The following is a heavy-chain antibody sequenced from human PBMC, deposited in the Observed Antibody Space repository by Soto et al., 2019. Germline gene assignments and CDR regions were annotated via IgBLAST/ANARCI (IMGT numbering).Heavy chain of an antibody. J-gene: IGHJ4*02. V-gene: IGHV3-23*01. CDR3: AKDRGPLRYFDWLPDY. CDR2: ISGSGGST. Sequence: PWGSLRHPSAASGLTFSSHGMSWVRKAPGKGLEWVSAISGSGGSTYYADSVKGRFTISRDNSKNTLYLQMNSLRAEDTAVYYCAKDRGPLRYFDWLPDYWGQGTLVTVSS. CDR1: GLTFSSHG. D-gene: IGHD3-9*01.